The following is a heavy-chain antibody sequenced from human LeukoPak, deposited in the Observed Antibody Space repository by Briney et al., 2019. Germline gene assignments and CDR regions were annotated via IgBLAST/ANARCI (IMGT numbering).Heavy chain of an antibody. CDR3: ARGHYGGNRYFDN. Sequence: ASVRVSCKTSGYTFRDYEINWVRQAPGLGLEWVAWIHANSGKDGSAQKFQGRVTLTRDTSTETAFMELSGLTSDDSATYFCARGHYGGNRYFDNWGQGTLVTVSS. CDR1: GYTFRDYE. V-gene: IGHV1-8*01. J-gene: IGHJ4*02. D-gene: IGHD4-23*01. CDR2: IHANSGKD.